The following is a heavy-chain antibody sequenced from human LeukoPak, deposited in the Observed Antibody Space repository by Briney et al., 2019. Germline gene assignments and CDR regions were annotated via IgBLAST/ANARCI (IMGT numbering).Heavy chain of an antibody. Sequence: GGSLRLSCAASGFTFSNYAMSWVRQAPGRGLEWVSAISGSSGLTYYADSVKGRFTISRDNSKNTLYLQMNSLRAEDTAVYYCAKGLNAYCTSTSCYREYYFDYWGQGTLVTVSS. CDR1: GFTFSNYA. J-gene: IGHJ4*02. D-gene: IGHD2-2*01. CDR2: ISGSSGLT. CDR3: AKGLNAYCTSTSCYREYYFDY. V-gene: IGHV3-23*01.